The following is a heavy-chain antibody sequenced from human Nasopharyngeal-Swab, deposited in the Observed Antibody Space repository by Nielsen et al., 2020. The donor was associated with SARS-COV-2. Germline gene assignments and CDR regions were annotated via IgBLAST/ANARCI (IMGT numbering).Heavy chain of an antibody. CDR3: AKDNFPPGWQWYGMDA. D-gene: IGHD6-19*01. CDR2: ISWHSGYI. J-gene: IGHJ6*02. Sequence: SLKISCVASGFSFNEYGMHWVRQTPEKGLEWVSGISWHSGYIGYADSVKGRFTISRDNAKNTLYLEMNSLRAEDTALYYCAKDNFPPGWQWYGMDAWGQGTTVTVSS. CDR1: GFSFNEYG. V-gene: IGHV3-9*01.